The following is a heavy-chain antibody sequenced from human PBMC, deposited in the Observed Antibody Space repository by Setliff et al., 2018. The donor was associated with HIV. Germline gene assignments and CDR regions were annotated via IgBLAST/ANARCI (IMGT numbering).Heavy chain of an antibody. J-gene: IGHJ3*02. Sequence: ASVKVSCKASGYTFTAFGMNWLRQAPGQEPEWMGWISTYNGNTNYAQKFQGRVTMTTDTSTSTVYMKLRSLRSDDTAVYYCAKDPSVTVTTIWGQGTMVTVSS. CDR3: AKDPSVTVTTI. CDR2: ISTYNGNT. V-gene: IGHV1-18*01. D-gene: IGHD4-17*01. CDR1: GYTFTAFG.